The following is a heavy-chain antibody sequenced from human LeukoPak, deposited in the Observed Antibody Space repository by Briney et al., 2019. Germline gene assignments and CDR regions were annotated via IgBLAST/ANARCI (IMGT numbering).Heavy chain of an antibody. D-gene: IGHD3/OR15-3a*01. CDR2: ISSSSSYI. CDR1: GFTFSSYS. CDR3: ARGPQCLDWLPFFDP. J-gene: IGHJ5*02. V-gene: IGHV3-21*01. Sequence: GGSLRLSCAASGFTFSSYSMNWGRQAPGKGLEWVSSISSSSSYIYYADSVKGRFTISRDNAKNSLYLQMNSLRAEDTAVYYCARGPQCLDWLPFFDPWGQGTLVTVSS.